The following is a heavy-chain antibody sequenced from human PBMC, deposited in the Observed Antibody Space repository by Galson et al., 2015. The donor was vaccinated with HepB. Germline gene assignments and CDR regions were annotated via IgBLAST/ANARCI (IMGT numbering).Heavy chain of an antibody. Sequence: SLRLSCAASGFTFSDYYMSWIRQAPGKGLEWISDISSTSTYTKSADSVKGRFAISRDNAKNSLYLQMNSLSAEDTAVYYCARDPSTFRTIDGSGWYPETFDYWGQGTLVTVSS. CDR3: ARDPSTFRTIDGSGWYPETFDY. CDR2: ISSTSTYT. CDR1: GFTFSDYY. D-gene: IGHD6-19*01. V-gene: IGHV3-11*06. J-gene: IGHJ4*02.